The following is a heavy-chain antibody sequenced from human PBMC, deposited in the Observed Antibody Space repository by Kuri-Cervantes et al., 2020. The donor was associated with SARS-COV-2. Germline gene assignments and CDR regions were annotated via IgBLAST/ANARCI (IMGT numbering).Heavy chain of an antibody. CDR3: ARGGLLVGSPHYYYYAMDV. Sequence: SETLSLTCTVSGGSLSGYYWSWIRQTPGKGLEWLGYIYYSGNTNYYPSLKSRLTISVDTSKRQFSLELRSLTAADTAFYYCARGGLLVGSPHYYYYAMDVWGQGTTVTVSS. D-gene: IGHD1-26*01. CDR1: GGSLSGYY. V-gene: IGHV4-59*01. J-gene: IGHJ6*02. CDR2: IYYSGNT.